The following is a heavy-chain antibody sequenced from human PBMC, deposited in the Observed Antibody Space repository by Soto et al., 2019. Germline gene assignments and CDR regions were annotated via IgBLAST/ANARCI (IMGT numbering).Heavy chain of an antibody. V-gene: IGHV1-3*01. D-gene: IGHD1-26*01. CDR2: INAGNGNT. Sequence: QVQLVQSGAEVKKPGASVKVSCKASGYTFTSYAMHWVRQAPGHRLEWMGWINAGNGNTKYSQKFLGRVTSTRATSASTAYRELSSLRSEDTAVNYGARDVGATGDWCQGNLVTVSS. CDR1: GYTFTSYA. CDR3: ARDVGATGD. J-gene: IGHJ4*02.